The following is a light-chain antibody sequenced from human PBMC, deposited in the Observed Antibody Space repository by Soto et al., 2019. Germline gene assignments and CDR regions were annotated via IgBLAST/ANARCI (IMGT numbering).Light chain of an antibody. CDR3: SSYTSSGTVV. V-gene: IGLV2-14*01. CDR1: SNDVGGFKY. CDR2: EVG. Sequence: QSVLTPPASVSGYPGQSISISCTGTSNDVGGFKYVSWYLQHPGKAPKLMIFEVGKRPSGDSNRFSGSKSGNTASLTISGLQAEDEGDYYCSSYTSSGTVVFGGGTKVTVL. J-gene: IGLJ3*02.